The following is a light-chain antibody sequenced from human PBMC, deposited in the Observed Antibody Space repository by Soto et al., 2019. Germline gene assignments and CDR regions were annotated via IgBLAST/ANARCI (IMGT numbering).Light chain of an antibody. CDR3: QHYNNWPFT. V-gene: IGKV3-15*01. CDR2: GAS. Sequence: EIVMTQSPATLSVSPGERATLSCRASQSVSSNLAWYQQKPGQAPTLLIYGASARATGIPARFSGSGSGTEFTLTISSLQSEDFAVYYCQHYNNWPFTFGQGTKVDIX. CDR1: QSVSSN. J-gene: IGKJ2*01.